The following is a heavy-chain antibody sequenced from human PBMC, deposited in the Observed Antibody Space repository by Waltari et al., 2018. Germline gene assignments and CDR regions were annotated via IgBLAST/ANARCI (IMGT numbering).Heavy chain of an antibody. V-gene: IGHV1-69*05. J-gene: IGHJ3*02. CDR3: ASPGDPRRDAFDI. CDR1: GGTFSSYA. D-gene: IGHD2-21*02. Sequence: QVQLVQSGAEVKKPGSSVKVSCKASGGTFSSYAISWVRQAPGQGLEWMGGSIPILGTANYAQKFQGRVTITTDESTSTAYMELSSLRSEDTAVYYCASPGDPRRDAFDIWGQGTMVTVSS. CDR2: SIPILGTA.